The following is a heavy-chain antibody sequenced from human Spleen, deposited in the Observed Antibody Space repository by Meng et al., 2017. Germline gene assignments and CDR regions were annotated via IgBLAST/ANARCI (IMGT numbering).Heavy chain of an antibody. CDR2: IIPRFGAP. J-gene: IGHJ4*02. CDR1: RGAFSSYS. CDR3: ARGTGYFFDS. D-gene: IGHD3/OR15-3a*01. Sequence: SVKVSCKASRGAFSSYSINWVRQAPGQGLEWMGGIIPRFGAPNYAQKFQGRVTITTDKFTTTVYMELSSLRSDDTAVYYCARGTGYFFDSWGQGTLFTVSS. V-gene: IGHV1-69*05.